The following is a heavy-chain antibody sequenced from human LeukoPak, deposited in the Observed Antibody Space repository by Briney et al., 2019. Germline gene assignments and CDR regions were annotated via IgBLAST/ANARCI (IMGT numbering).Heavy chain of an antibody. CDR3: ARHKGSAYYYYGMDV. D-gene: IGHD3-10*01. Sequence: MAGESLKISYKGSGYSFTSYWIGWVRQMPGKGLEWMGIIYPGDSDTRYSPSFQGQVSISADKSISTAYLQWSSLKASDTAMYYCARHKGSAYYYYGMDVWGQGTTVTVSS. V-gene: IGHV5-51*01. CDR2: IYPGDSDT. CDR1: GYSFTSYW. J-gene: IGHJ6*02.